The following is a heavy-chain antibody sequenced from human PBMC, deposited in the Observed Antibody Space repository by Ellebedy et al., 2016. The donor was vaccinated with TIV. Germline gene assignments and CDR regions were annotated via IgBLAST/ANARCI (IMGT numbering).Heavy chain of an antibody. CDR1: GGSFDNYY. V-gene: IGHV4-34*01. D-gene: IGHD6-6*01. CDR2: INHSGST. J-gene: IGHJ4*02. Sequence: SETLSLXXAVYGGSFDNYYWSWIRQPPGKGLEWIGEINHSGSTNYNPSLKSRVTISVDTSKNQFSLKLTSVTAADTAVYYCARIGSSEGSLDYWGQGTLVTVSS. CDR3: ARIGSSEGSLDY.